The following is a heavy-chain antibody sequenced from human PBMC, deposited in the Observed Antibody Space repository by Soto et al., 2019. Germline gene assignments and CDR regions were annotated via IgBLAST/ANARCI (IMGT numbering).Heavy chain of an antibody. D-gene: IGHD6-13*01. CDR3: ARIREYSSSWDTLSPPYYGMGV. CDR1: GFSLSNARMG. V-gene: IGHV2-26*01. J-gene: IGHJ6*02. CDR2: IFSNDEK. Sequence: SGPTLVNPTETLTLTCTVSGFSLSNARMGVRWIRQPPGRALEWLAHIFSNDEKSYSTSLKSRLTISKDTSKSQVVLTMTNMDPVDTATYYCARIREYSSSWDTLSPPYYGMGVWGQGTTVTVSS.